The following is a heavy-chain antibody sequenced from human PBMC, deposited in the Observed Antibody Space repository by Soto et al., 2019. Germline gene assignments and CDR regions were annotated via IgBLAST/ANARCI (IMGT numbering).Heavy chain of an antibody. J-gene: IGHJ4*02. V-gene: IGHV3-30*18. CDR2: ISYDGSNK. Sequence: QVQLVESGGGVVQPGRSLRLSCAASGFTFSSYGMHWVRQAPGKGLEWVAVISYDGSNKYYADSVKVRFTISRDNSKNTLYLQMNSLRTEDTAVYYCAKENYVWGSYHIDYWGQGTLVTVSS. D-gene: IGHD3-16*02. CDR1: GFTFSSYG. CDR3: AKENYVWGSYHIDY.